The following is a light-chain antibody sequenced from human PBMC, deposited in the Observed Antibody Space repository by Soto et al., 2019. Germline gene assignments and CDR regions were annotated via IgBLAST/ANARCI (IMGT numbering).Light chain of an antibody. V-gene: IGLV2-23*02. CDR3: CSYAGSSPFVV. CDR2: EVS. Sequence: QSVLTQPASVSGSPGQSITISCTGTSSDVGSYNLVSWYQQHPGKAPKLMIYEVSKRPSGVSNRFSGSKSGNTASLTISELQAEDVADYYCCSYAGSSPFVVFGGGTKLTVL. J-gene: IGLJ2*01. CDR1: SSDVGSYNL.